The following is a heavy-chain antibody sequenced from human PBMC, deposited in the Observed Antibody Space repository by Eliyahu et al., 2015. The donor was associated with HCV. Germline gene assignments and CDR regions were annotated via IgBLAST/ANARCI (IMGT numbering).Heavy chain of an antibody. Sequence: QVQLVQSGAEVKKPGASVKVSCKASGYTFTGXYMHWVRQAPGQGLEWMGWINPNSGGTNYAQKFQGWVTMTRDTSISTAYMELSRLRSDDTAVYYCARAYWVRYYYGSDYGMDVWGQGTTVTVSS. D-gene: IGHD3-10*01. V-gene: IGHV1-2*04. CDR1: GYTFTGXY. J-gene: IGHJ6*02. CDR3: ARAYWVRYYYGSDYGMDV. CDR2: INPNSGGT.